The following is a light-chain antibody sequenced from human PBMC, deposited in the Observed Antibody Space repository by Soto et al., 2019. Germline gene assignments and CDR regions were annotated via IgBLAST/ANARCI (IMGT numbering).Light chain of an antibody. J-gene: IGLJ6*01. CDR1: SDIGNYNL. CDR2: EVT. Sequence: QSVVTQPASVSGSPGQSVTISCSGSDIGNYNLVSWYQHLPGRAPKLLIFEVTMRPSGISDRFSGSKSASTASLTISGLQAEDEGDYYCASYAGSLTYVFGSGTKLTVL. CDR3: ASYAGSLTYV. V-gene: IGLV2-23*02.